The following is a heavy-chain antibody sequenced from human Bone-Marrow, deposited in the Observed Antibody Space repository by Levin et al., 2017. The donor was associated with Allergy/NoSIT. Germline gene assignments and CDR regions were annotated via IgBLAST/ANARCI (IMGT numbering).Heavy chain of an antibody. V-gene: IGHV3-74*01. CDR3: CSGLGDHWFDP. D-gene: IGHD2-15*01. Sequence: GESLKISCAASGFTFSSYWMHWVRQAPGKGLVWVSRINSDGSSTSYADSVKGRFTISRDNAKNTLYLQMNSLRAEDTAVYYCCSGLGDHWFDPWGQGTLVTVSS. CDR1: GFTFSSYW. CDR2: INSDGSST. J-gene: IGHJ5*02.